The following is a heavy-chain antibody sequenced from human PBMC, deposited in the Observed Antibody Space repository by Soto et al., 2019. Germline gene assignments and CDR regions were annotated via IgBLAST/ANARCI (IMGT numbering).Heavy chain of an antibody. J-gene: IGHJ6*02. CDR3: AKDLEGHGSGSYYDYYNYGMDV. Sequence: QAGGSLRLSCAASGFTFSSYGMHWVRQAPGKGLEWVAVISYDGSNKYYADSVKGRFTISRDNSKNTLYLQMNSLRAEDTAVYYCAKDLEGHGSGSYYDYYNYGMDVWGQGTTVTVSS. CDR2: ISYDGSNK. D-gene: IGHD3-10*01. CDR1: GFTFSSYG. V-gene: IGHV3-30*18.